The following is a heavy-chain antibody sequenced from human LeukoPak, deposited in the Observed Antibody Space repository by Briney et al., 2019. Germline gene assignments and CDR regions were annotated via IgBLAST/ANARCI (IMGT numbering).Heavy chain of an antibody. CDR1: GLTFSSYA. CDR2: ISGSGGST. V-gene: IGHV3-23*01. J-gene: IGHJ4*02. D-gene: IGHD3-10*01. Sequence: GGSLRLSCAASGLTFSSYAMSWVRQAPGKGLEWASSISGSGGSTYYADSVKGRFTISRDNSKNTLYLQMNSLRAEDTAVYYCANMAYTSGGYFDYWGQGTLVTVSS. CDR3: ANMAYTSGGYFDY.